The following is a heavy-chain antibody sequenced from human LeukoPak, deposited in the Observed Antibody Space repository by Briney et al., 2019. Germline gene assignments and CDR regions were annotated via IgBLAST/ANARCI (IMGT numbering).Heavy chain of an antibody. CDR1: GFTFSSYW. CDR3: ARGLQALPAAVADY. V-gene: IGHV3-74*01. CDR2: INSDGSVT. J-gene: IGHJ4*02. Sequence: GGSLRLSCAASGFTFSSYWMHWVRQAPGKGLVWVSRINSDGSVTTYADSVKGRFTTSRDDAENTLYLHMNSLRAEDTAVYYCARGLQALPAAVADYWGQGTLVTVSS. D-gene: IGHD2-2*01.